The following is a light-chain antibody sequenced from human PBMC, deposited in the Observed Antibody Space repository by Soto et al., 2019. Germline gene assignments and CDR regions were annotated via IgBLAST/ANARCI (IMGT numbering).Light chain of an antibody. J-gene: IGKJ4*01. CDR1: QTISSW. Sequence: DIQMTQSPSTLSGSVGDRVTITCRASQTISSWLAWYQQKPGKAPKLLIYKASTLKSGVPSRFSGSGSGTELTLTISSLQTDDFANYYCQQYNSYSPLSFGGGTKVDIK. CDR2: KAS. V-gene: IGKV1-5*03. CDR3: QQYNSYSPLS.